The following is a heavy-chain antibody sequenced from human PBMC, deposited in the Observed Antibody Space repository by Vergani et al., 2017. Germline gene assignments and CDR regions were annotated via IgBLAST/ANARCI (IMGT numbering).Heavy chain of an antibody. CDR2: IYPGDSDT. J-gene: IGHJ4*02. Sequence: QVQLQESGPGLVKPSQTLSLTCTVSGGSISSGGYYWSWIRQHPGKGLEWMGIIYPGDSDTRYSPSFQGQVTISADKSISTAYLQWSSLKASDTAMYYCARVDDSSGYYYDYWGQGTLVTVSS. CDR3: ARVDDSSGYYYDY. D-gene: IGHD3-22*01. CDR1: GGSISSGGYY. V-gene: IGHV4-31*01.